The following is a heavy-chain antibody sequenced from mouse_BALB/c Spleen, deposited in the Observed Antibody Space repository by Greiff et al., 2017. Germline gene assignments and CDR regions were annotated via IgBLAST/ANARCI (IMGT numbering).Heavy chain of an antibody. CDR1: GFTFSSYA. CDR3: ASYRSYYYAMDY. J-gene: IGHJ4*01. Sequence: EVQLVESGGGLVKPGGSLQLSCAASGFTFSSYAMSWVRQTPEKRLEWVASISSGGSTYYPDSVKGRFTISRDNARNILYLQMSSLRSEDTAMYYCASYRSYYYAMDYWGQGTSVTGSS. D-gene: IGHD2-14*01. V-gene: IGHV5-6-5*01. CDR2: ISSGGST.